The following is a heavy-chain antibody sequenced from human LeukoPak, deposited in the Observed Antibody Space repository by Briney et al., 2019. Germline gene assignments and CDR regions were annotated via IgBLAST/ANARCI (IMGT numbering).Heavy chain of an antibody. CDR1: GYTLTELS. D-gene: IGHD5-18*01. J-gene: IGHJ4*02. V-gene: IGHV1-24*01. CDR2: FDPEDGET. CDR3: ATDLWALRDTGPNDY. Sequence: ASVKFSCKVSGYTLTELSMHWVRQAPGKGLEWKGGFDPEDGETIYAQKFQGRVTMTEDTSTDTAYMELSSLRSEDTAVYYCATDLWALRDTGPNDYWGQGTLVTVSS.